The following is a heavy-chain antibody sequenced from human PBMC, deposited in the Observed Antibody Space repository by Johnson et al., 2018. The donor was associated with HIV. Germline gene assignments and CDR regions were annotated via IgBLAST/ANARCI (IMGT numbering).Heavy chain of an antibody. D-gene: IGHD5-18*01. J-gene: IGHJ3*02. CDR3: AKDVVGIQLLGAFDI. V-gene: IGHV3-30*02. CDR2: IRYDGSDN. CDR1: GFSFSNAW. Sequence: QVQLVESGGGLVKPGGSLRLSCAASGFSFSNAWMSWVRQAPEKGLEWVAFIRYDGSDNYYADSVKGRFTISRDNSKNTLYLQRNSLRAEDTAVYYCAKDVVGIQLLGAFDIWGQGTMVTVSS.